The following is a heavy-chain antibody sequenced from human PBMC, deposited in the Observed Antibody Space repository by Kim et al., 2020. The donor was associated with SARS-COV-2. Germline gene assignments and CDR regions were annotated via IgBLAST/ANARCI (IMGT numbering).Heavy chain of an antibody. Sequence: VRGRFTISRDNAKNSLFLQMNSLKTEDTAVYYCARGFRGTSSAYYFDYWGQGTLVTVSS. V-gene: IGHV3-11*05. D-gene: IGHD3-10*01. J-gene: IGHJ4*02. CDR3: ARGFRGTSSAYYFDY.